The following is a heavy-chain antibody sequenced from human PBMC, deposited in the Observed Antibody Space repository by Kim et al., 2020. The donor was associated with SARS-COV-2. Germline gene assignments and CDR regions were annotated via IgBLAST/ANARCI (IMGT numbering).Heavy chain of an antibody. CDR3: ARERRGEVDY. Sequence: NTFYAKNFQCRVTMTSDTSTSTVYMERNSLRSEDTALYYCARERRGEVDYWGQGTLVTVSS. V-gene: IGHV1-46*01. D-gene: IGHD3-10*01. J-gene: IGHJ4*02. CDR2: NT.